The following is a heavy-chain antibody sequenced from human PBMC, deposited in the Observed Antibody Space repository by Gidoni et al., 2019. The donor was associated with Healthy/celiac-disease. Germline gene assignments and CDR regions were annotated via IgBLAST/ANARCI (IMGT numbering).Heavy chain of an antibody. D-gene: IGHD3-3*01. Sequence: EVQLLESGGGLVQPGGSLRLSCAASGFTFSSYAMRWVRQAPGKGLEWVSAISGSGGSTYYADSVKGRFTISRDNSKNTLYLQMNSLRAEDTAVYYCAKVSYYDFWSGYPDYYGMDVWGQGTTVTVSS. CDR1: GFTFSSYA. V-gene: IGHV3-23*01. CDR2: ISGSGGST. J-gene: IGHJ6*02. CDR3: AKVSYYDFWSGYPDYYGMDV.